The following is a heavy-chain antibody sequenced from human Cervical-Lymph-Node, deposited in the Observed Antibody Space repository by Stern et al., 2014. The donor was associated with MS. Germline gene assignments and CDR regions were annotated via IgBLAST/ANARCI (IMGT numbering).Heavy chain of an antibody. D-gene: IGHD2/OR15-2a*01. CDR1: GLTFSTSA. CDR2: VGNDGSKE. Sequence: VQLVESGGGVVQPGGSLRLSCVASGLTFSTSAMHWVRLAPRNGLERVAVVGNDGSKEHFTDTVKGRFSTSRDTAKNTLHLQMSSLRAEDTAVYFCATSTASDAFDIWGQGTLVTVSS. J-gene: IGHJ3*02. CDR3: ATSTASDAFDI. V-gene: IGHV3-33*01.